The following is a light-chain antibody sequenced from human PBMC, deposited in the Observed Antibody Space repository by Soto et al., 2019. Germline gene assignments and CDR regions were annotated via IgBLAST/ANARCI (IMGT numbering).Light chain of an antibody. CDR1: QSLSTNY. Sequence: EIVLTQSPGTLSLSPGERATLSCRASQSLSTNYLAWYQRKPCQAPRLLIYGASSRATDNPRKFSGSGSGTDFNFTITGLSPEGFGGYYFQQYGDSPPTFGQGTKVEIK. V-gene: IGKV3-20*01. J-gene: IGKJ1*01. CDR3: QQYGDSPPT. CDR2: GAS.